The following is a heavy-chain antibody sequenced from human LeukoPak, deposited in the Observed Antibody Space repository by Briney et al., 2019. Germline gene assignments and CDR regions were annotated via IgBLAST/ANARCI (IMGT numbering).Heavy chain of an antibody. CDR3: ARRAGVYSHPYDY. J-gene: IGHJ4*02. Sequence: PGGSLRLSCTVSGFTVSSNSMSWLRQAPGKGLEWVSFIYSDNTHYSDYVKGRFTITRDNSKNTLYLQMNSLRAEDTAVYYCARRAGVYSHPYDYWGQGTLVTVS. V-gene: IGHV3-53*01. D-gene: IGHD4-23*01. CDR2: IYSDNT. CDR1: GFTVSSNS.